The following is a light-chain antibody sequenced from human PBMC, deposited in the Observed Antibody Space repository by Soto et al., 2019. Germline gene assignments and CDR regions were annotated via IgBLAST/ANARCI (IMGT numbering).Light chain of an antibody. CDR1: GSNIGRNY. V-gene: IGLV1-51*01. CDR2: DDN. J-gene: IGLJ2*01. CDR3: GTWDESLGAGV. Sequence: QSVLTQPASVSATPGGKVTISCSGRGSNIGRNYVSWYRQLPGTAPQLLIYDDNKRHSGVPDRLSGSRYGTSASLAIAGLQPGDEADYYCGTWDESLGAGVFGGGTKLTVL.